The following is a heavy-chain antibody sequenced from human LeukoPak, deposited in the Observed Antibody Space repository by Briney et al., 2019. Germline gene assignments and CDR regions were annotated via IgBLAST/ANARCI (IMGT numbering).Heavy chain of an antibody. CDR3: AKDYTAMVRGPDY. CDR2: ISWNSGSI. J-gene: IGHJ4*02. Sequence: GGSLRLSCAASGFTFDDYAMHWVRHAPGKGLEWVSGISWNSGSIGYADSVKGRFTISRDNAKNSLYLQMNSLRAEDTALYYCAKDYTAMVRGPDYWGQGTLVTVSS. CDR1: GFTFDDYA. V-gene: IGHV3-9*01. D-gene: IGHD5-18*01.